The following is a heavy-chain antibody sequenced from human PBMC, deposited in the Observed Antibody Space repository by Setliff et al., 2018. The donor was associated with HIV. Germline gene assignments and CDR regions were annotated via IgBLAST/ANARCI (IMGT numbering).Heavy chain of an antibody. CDR2: IYHGGTT. CDR1: GGSISSSNW. D-gene: IGHD1-7*01. Sequence: SETLSLTCAVSGGSISSSNWWSWVRQPPGTGLEWIGEIYHGGTTKYNPSLKSRVTMSVDRPNNHFSLRLTSVTAADTAVYFCARTNRWELLSPYFDAWGQGTLVTVSS. CDR3: ARTNRWELLSPYFDA. J-gene: IGHJ4*02. V-gene: IGHV4-4*02.